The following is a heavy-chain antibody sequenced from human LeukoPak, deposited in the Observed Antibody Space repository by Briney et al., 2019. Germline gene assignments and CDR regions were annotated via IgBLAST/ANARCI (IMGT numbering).Heavy chain of an antibody. V-gene: IGHV4-34*01. CDR2: INHSGST. CDR1: GGSFSGYY. Sequence: PSETLSLTGAVYGGSFSGYYWSWIRQPPGKGLEWIGEINHSGSTNYNPSLKSRVTISVDTSKNQFSLKLTSVTATDTAVYYCARVKRRMGSSSGDYSDYWGQGALVTVSS. CDR3: ARVKRRMGSSSGDYSDY. J-gene: IGHJ4*02. D-gene: IGHD6-6*01.